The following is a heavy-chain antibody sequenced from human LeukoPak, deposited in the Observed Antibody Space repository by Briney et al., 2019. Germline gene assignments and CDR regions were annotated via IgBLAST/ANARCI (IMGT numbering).Heavy chain of an antibody. V-gene: IGHV7-4-1*02. CDR1: GYTFTDYA. Sequence: ASVKVSCKTSGYTFTDYAINWVRQAPGQGLEWMGWINTGNGNSIYAQGFTGRFVFSLDTSVSTAYLQINSLEAGDTALYYCMRDSYWGQGTQVTVS. CDR2: INTGNGNS. CDR3: MRDSY. J-gene: IGHJ4*02.